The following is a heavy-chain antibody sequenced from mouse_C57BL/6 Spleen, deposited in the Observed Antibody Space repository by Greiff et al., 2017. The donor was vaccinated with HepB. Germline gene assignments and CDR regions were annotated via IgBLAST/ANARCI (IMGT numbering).Heavy chain of an antibody. J-gene: IGHJ2*01. CDR1: GYAFRSYW. V-gene: IGHV1-80*01. Sequence: VQLQQSGAELVKPGASVKLSCKASGYAFRSYWMNWVKQRPGKGLEWIGQIYPGDGDTNYNGKFKGKATLTADTSTSTAYLPLSSLTSEEAAVYFCARAGDYDDYWGQGTTLTVSS. D-gene: IGHD2-4*01. CDR2: IYPGDGDT. CDR3: ARAGDYDDY.